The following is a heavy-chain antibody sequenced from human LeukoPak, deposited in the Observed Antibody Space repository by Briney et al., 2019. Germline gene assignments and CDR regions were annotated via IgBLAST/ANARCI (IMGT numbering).Heavy chain of an antibody. Sequence: GGSLRLSCAASGFTFSSYAMHWVRQAPGKGLEWVAVISYDGSNKYYADSVKGRFTISRDNSKNTLYLQMNSLRAEDTAVYYCAKGIYDSSGYDAFDIWGQGTMVTVSS. CDR2: ISYDGSNK. V-gene: IGHV3-30-3*01. CDR3: AKGIYDSSGYDAFDI. CDR1: GFTFSSYA. D-gene: IGHD3-22*01. J-gene: IGHJ3*02.